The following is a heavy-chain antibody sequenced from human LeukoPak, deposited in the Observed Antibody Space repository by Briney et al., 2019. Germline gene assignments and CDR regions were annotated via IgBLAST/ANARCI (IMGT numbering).Heavy chain of an antibody. CDR1: GFTFSTYS. D-gene: IGHD2-21*02. CDR2: INKDGSEK. CDR3: AGGFQRGDSPV. J-gene: IGHJ4*02. V-gene: IGHV3-7*01. Sequence: GESLRLSCAASGFTFSTYSLSWLRQPPGKGLEWVAKINKDGSEKGYVDSVKGRFTISRDNAKGSLYLQLDSLRAEDTAVYYCAGGFQRGDSPVWGQGTAVTVSS.